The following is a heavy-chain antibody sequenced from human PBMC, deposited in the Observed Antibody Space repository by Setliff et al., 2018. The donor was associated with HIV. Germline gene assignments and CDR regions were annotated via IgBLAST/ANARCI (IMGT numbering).Heavy chain of an antibody. CDR2: MNPNSGAT. D-gene: IGHD3-10*01. Sequence: ASVKVSCKTSGHPFSNYDIIWVRRATGQGLEWMGWMNPNSGATGYAQNFKDRFTMTRDTSISTAYMELSSLTSEDTAVYYCASGKGVRGVIIRGGLDVWGKGTTVTVSS. CDR1: GHPFSNYD. J-gene: IGHJ6*04. CDR3: ASGKGVRGVIIRGGLDV. V-gene: IGHV1-8*01.